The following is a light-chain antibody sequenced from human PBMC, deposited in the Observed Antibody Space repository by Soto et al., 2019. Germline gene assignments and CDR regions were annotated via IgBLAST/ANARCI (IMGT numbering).Light chain of an antibody. V-gene: IGLV2-8*01. CDR2: EVS. Sequence: QSVLTQPPSASGSPGQSVTISCTGTSSDVGGYNYVSWYQQHPGKAPKLMIYEVSKRPSGVPDRFSGSKSGNTASLSVSGLQAEDEAVYYCRSYGGSKIYVFGTGTKVTVL. J-gene: IGLJ1*01. CDR3: RSYGGSKIYV. CDR1: SSDVGGYNY.